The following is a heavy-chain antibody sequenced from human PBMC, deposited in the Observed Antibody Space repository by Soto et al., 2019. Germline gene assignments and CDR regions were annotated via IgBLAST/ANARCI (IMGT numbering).Heavy chain of an antibody. CDR2: IYYSGST. Sequence: SSETLSLTCTVSGGSISSGGYYWSWIRQHPGKGLEWIGCIYYSGSTYYNPSLKSRVTISVDTSKNQFSLKLSSVTAADTAVYYCAGFTFGGVIAMYYFDYWGQGTLVTVSS. J-gene: IGHJ4*02. D-gene: IGHD3-16*02. CDR1: GGSISSGGYY. V-gene: IGHV4-31*03. CDR3: AGFTFGGVIAMYYFDY.